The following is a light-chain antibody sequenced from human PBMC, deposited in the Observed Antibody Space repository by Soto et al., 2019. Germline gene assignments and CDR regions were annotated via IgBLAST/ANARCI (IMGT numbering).Light chain of an antibody. CDR1: QNLNSNF. Sequence: ETVLTQSPGTLSLSPGERATLSCRASQNLNSNFLAWYQQKPGQAPRLLIYGVSNRATGIPDRFSGSGSGTDFTLTITRLEPEDFAVYYCQQYVTSSPRTFGQGTKVDIK. J-gene: IGKJ1*01. CDR3: QQYVTSSPRT. V-gene: IGKV3-20*01. CDR2: GVS.